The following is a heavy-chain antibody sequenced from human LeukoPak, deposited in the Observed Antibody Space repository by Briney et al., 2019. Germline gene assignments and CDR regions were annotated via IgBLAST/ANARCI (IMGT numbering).Heavy chain of an antibody. CDR3: ARARQLSITMVRGVRGWFDP. J-gene: IGHJ5*02. V-gene: IGHV4-34*01. CDR1: GGSFSGYY. D-gene: IGHD3-10*01. CDR2: INHSGST. Sequence: PSETLSLTCAVYGGSFSGYYWSWIRQPPGKGLEWIGEINHSGSTNYNPSLKSRVTISVDTSKNQFSLKVSSATAADTAVYYCARARQLSITMVRGVRGWFDPWGQGTLVTVSS.